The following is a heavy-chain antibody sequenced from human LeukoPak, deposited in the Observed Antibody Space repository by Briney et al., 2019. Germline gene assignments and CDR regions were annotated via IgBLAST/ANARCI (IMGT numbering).Heavy chain of an antibody. CDR3: ARHPPPYDSSGYYYYGMDV. Sequence: SETLSLTCTVSGGSISSYYWSWLRQPPGKGLEGIGYIDYSGSTNYNPSLNSRVTISVDTSKNQFSLKLSSVTAADTAVYYCARHPPPYDSSGYYYYGMDVWGQGTTVTVSS. CDR1: GGSISSYY. V-gene: IGHV4-59*08. CDR2: IDYSGST. D-gene: IGHD3-22*01. J-gene: IGHJ6*02.